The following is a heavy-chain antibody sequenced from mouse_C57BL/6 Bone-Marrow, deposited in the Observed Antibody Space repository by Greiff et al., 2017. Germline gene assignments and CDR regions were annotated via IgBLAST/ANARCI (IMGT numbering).Heavy chain of an antibody. D-gene: IGHD2-3*01. J-gene: IGHJ4*01. CDR3: TTYDGHYYAMDY. CDR2: IRLKSDNYAT. CDR1: GFTFSNYW. Sequence: EVQLVESGGGLVQPGGSMKLSCVASGFTFSNYWMNWVRQSPEKGLEWVAQIRLKSDNYATHYAESVKGRFTISRDDSKSSVYLQMNNLRAEDTGIYYCTTYDGHYYAMDYWGQGTSVTVSS. V-gene: IGHV6-3*01.